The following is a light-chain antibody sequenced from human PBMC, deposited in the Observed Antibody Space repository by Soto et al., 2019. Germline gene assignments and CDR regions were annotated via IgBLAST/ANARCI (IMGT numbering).Light chain of an antibody. CDR2: LNSDGSH. Sequence: QLVLTQSPSASASLGASVKLTCTLSSGHSSYAIAWHQQQPERGPRYLMKLNSDGSHSKGDGLPDLFSGSSSGAERYLTSSSLQAVDEADYYCQTWGSGIRVFGGGTKLPVL. J-gene: IGLJ2*01. CDR3: QTWGSGIRV. CDR1: SGHSSYA. V-gene: IGLV4-69*01.